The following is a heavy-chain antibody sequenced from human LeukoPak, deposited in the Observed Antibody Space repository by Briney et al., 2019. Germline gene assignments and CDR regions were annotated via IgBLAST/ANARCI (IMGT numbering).Heavy chain of an antibody. J-gene: IGHJ4*02. CDR1: GFTFSSYG. CDR2: IRYDGSNK. V-gene: IGHV3-30*02. D-gene: IGHD6-19*01. Sequence: GGSLRLSCAASGFTFSSYGMHWVRQAPGKGLEWVAFIRYDGSNKYYADSVKGRFTISRDYSKNTVYLQMNSLRAEDTAVYYCTRDGAVAGFVYDYWGQGTLVTVSS. CDR3: TRDGAVAGFVYDY.